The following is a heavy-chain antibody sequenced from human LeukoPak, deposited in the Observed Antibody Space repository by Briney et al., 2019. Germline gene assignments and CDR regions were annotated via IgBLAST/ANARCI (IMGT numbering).Heavy chain of an antibody. CDR2: IRYDGSNK. CDR1: GFTFSSYW. V-gene: IGHV3-30*02. CDR3: AKDQGIAPASVDY. Sequence: GGSLRLSCAASGFTFSSYWMSWVRQAPGKGLEWVAFIRYDGSNKYYADSVKGRFTISRDNSKNTLFLQMNSLRAEDTAVYYCAKDQGIAPASVDYWGQGTLVTVSS. J-gene: IGHJ4*02. D-gene: IGHD6-13*01.